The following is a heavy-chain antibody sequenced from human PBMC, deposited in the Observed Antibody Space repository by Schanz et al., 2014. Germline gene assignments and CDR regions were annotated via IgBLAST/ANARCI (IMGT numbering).Heavy chain of an antibody. CDR2: IGVDGTTT. CDR1: GFTFSSYS. CDR3: AKYRGYYRVSGSYRELEY. D-gene: IGHD3-10*01. Sequence: EVQLLESGGGLVQPGGSLRLSCTASGFTFSSYSMNWVRQAPGKGLEWVSVIGVDGTTTYYADSVKGRFTISRDNSKNTLYLQMNSLRPEDTAVYYCAKYRGYYRVSGSYRELEYWGHGTLVTVSS. V-gene: IGHV3-23*01. J-gene: IGHJ4*01.